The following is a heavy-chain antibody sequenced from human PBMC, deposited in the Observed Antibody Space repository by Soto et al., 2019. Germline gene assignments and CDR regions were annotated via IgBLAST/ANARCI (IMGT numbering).Heavy chain of an antibody. J-gene: IGHJ6*02. Sequence: QVQLVQSGAEVKKPGSSVKVSCKASGGTFSSYAISWVRQAPGQGLEWMGGIIPIFGTANYAQKFQGRVTITADESTSTAYMGLSSLRSEDTAVYYCARVETGTTRFRIDYYGMDVWGQGTTVTVSS. D-gene: IGHD1-7*01. V-gene: IGHV1-69*12. CDR2: IIPIFGTA. CDR3: ARVETGTTRFRIDYYGMDV. CDR1: GGTFSSYA.